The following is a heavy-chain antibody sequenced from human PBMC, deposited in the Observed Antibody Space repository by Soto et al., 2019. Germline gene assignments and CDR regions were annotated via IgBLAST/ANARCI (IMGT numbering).Heavy chain of an antibody. CDR3: AKGTRPGGGMDV. J-gene: IGHJ6*02. Sequence: EAQLLESGGGLVKPGGSLRLSCAASGFTFSNYAMSCVRQAPGKGLEWVSAISDSGRTTYYADSVKGRFTISRDNPKNTLSLQMDSLRAEDTAIYYCAKGTRPGGGMDVWGQGTTVTVSS. V-gene: IGHV3-23*01. D-gene: IGHD6-6*01. CDR2: ISDSGRTT. CDR1: GFTFSNYA.